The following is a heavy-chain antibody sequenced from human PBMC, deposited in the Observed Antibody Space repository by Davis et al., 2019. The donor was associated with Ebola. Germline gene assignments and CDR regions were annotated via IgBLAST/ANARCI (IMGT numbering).Heavy chain of an antibody. Sequence: MPSETLSLTCAVSGGSISSNNWWSWVRQPPGKGLEWIGYIYYSGSTNYNPSLKSRVTISVDTSKNQFSLKLSSVTAADTAVYYCARHSSATYNNYFDPWGPGTLVTVSS. CDR2: IYYSGST. J-gene: IGHJ5*02. CDR3: ARHSSATYNNYFDP. V-gene: IGHV4-59*08. CDR1: GGSISSNNW. D-gene: IGHD2-2*01.